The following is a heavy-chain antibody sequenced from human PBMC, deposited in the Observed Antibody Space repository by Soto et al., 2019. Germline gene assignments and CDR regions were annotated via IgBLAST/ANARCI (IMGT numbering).Heavy chain of an antibody. J-gene: IGHJ4*02. CDR3: VRDSGDYPDY. Sequence: EVQLVESGGGLVQPGESLRLSCVVSGFNFRAYSMNWVRQAPGKGLEGISYISSTSTTLYYADSVKGRFTISRDTDQKSLFLQMNSLRAEDTAVYYCVRDSGDYPDYWGQGTQVTVSS. CDR1: GFNFRAYS. D-gene: IGHD4-17*01. CDR2: ISSTSTTL. V-gene: IGHV3-48*01.